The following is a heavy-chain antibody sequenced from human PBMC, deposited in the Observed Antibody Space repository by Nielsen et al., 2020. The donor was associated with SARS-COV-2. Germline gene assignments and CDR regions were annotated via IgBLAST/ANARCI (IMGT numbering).Heavy chain of an antibody. D-gene: IGHD3-10*01. CDR3: VRTYGSGAGDV. V-gene: IGHV3-64D*06. CDR1: GFTFSSYA. CDR2: ISSNGGST. Sequence: GGSLRLSCSASGFTFSSYAMHWVRQAPGKGLEYVSGISSNGGSTYYADSVKGRFTISRDNSKNTLYLQMSSLRAEDTAVYYCVRTYGSGAGDVWGHGTTVTVSS. J-gene: IGHJ6*02.